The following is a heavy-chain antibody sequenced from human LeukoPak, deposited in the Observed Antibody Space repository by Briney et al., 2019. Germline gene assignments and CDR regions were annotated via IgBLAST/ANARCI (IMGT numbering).Heavy chain of an antibody. CDR2: IIPIFGTA. J-gene: IGHJ1*01. Sequence: SVKVSCKASGGTCSSYAISWVRQAPGQGLEWMGRIIPIFGTANYAQKFQGRVTITTDESTSTAYMELSSLRSEDTAVYYCARGRVYYYDSSGYYVYFQHWGQGTLVTVSS. CDR3: ARGRVYYYDSSGYYVYFQH. D-gene: IGHD3-22*01. V-gene: IGHV1-69*05. CDR1: GGTCSSYA.